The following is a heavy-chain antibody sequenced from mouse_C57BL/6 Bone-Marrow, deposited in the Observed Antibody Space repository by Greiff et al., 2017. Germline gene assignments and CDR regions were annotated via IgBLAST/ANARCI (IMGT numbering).Heavy chain of an antibody. D-gene: IGHD1-1*01. CDR2: INPNNGGT. CDR3: ARSYGSSYWYVDV. CDR1: GYTFTDYY. J-gene: IGHJ1*03. Sequence: EVQLQQSGPELVKPGASVKISCKASGYTFTDYYMNWVKQSHGKSLEWIGDINPNNGGTSYNQKFKGKATLTVDKSSSTAYMELRSLTSEDSAVYYCARSYGSSYWYVDVWGTGTTVTVSS. V-gene: IGHV1-26*01.